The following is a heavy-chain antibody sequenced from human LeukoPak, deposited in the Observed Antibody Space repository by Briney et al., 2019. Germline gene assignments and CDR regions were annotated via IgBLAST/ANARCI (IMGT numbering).Heavy chain of an antibody. Sequence: GGSLRLSCAASGFTVSSNYMSWVRQAPGKGLEWVSVIYSGGSTYYADSVKGRFTISRHNSKNTLYLQMNSLRAEDTAVYYCAKVQEMDTILPPFHYWGQGTLVTVSS. CDR1: GFTVSSNY. D-gene: IGHD5-24*01. V-gene: IGHV3-53*04. CDR2: IYSGGST. J-gene: IGHJ4*02. CDR3: AKVQEMDTILPPFHY.